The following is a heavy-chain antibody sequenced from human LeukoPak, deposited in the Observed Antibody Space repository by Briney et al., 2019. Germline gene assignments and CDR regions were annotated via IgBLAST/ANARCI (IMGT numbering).Heavy chain of an antibody. CDR2: ISSSGSTI. J-gene: IGHJ5*02. D-gene: IGHD6-13*01. V-gene: IGHV3-48*03. CDR1: GFTFSSYE. CDR3: ARVSLAAAGMGRFDP. Sequence: HPGGSLRLSCAASGFTFSSYEMNWVRQAPGKGLEWVSYISSSGSTIYYADSVKGRFTISRDNAKNSLYLQMNSLRAEDTAVYYCARVSLAAAGMGRFDPWGQGTLVTVSS.